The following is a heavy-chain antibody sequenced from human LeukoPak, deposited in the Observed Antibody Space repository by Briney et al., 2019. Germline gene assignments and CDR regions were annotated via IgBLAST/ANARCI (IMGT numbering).Heavy chain of an antibody. Sequence: GGSLRHSCAASGFTFSSYWMHWVRQAPGKGLEWVSLISFSGDNTYYTDSVKGRFTISRDNSKDTLYLQMNSLRAEDTAIYYCARDIELSTWGLGTMVTVSS. CDR3: ARDIELST. CDR1: GFTFSSYW. CDR2: ISFSGDNT. D-gene: IGHD3-16*02. J-gene: IGHJ3*01. V-gene: IGHV3-23*01.